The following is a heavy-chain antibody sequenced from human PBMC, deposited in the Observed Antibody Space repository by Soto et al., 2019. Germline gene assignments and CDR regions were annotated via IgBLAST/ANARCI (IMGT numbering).Heavy chain of an antibody. CDR1: GFTFSSYA. J-gene: IGHJ1*01. V-gene: IGHV3-30-3*01. CDR3: ARGIAVAGPPAEYFQH. CDR2: ISYDGSNK. Sequence: QVQLVESGGGVVQPGRSLRLSCAASGFTFSSYAMHWVRQAPGKGLEWVAVISYDGSNKYYADSVKGRFTISRDNXKXXLYLQMNSLRAEDTAVYYCARGIAVAGPPAEYFQHWGQGTLVTVSS. D-gene: IGHD6-19*01.